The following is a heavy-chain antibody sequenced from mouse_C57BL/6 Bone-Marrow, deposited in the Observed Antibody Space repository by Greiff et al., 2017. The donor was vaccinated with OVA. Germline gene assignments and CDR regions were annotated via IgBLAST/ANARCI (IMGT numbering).Heavy chain of an antibody. J-gene: IGHJ3*01. D-gene: IGHD2-1*01. CDR2: IYPRSGNT. CDR3: AREKGNYGNYPFAY. CDR1: GYTFTSYG. V-gene: IGHV1-81*01. Sequence: QVQLKQSGAELARPGASVKLSCKASGYTFTSYGISWVKQRTGQGLEWIGEIYPRSGNTYYNEKFKGKATLTADKSSSTAYMELRSLTSEDSAVYFCAREKGNYGNYPFAYWGQGTLVTVSA.